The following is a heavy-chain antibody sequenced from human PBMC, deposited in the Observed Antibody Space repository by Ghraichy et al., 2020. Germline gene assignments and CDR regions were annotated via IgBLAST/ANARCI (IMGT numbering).Heavy chain of an antibody. CDR2: ISGSGDNT. Sequence: GGSLRLSCAASGFTFGSYAMSWVRQAPGKGLEWVSAISGSGDNTHYADSVKGRFTISRDNSENTMYLQMNSLRAEDTAAYYCAKGRGSTSGHYGPDYWGQGTLVTVSS. D-gene: IGHD2-2*01. CDR3: AKGRGSTSGHYGPDY. V-gene: IGHV3-23*01. CDR1: GFTFGSYA. J-gene: IGHJ4*02.